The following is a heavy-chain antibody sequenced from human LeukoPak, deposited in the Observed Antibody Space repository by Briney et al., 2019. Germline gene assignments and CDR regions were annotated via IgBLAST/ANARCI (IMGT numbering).Heavy chain of an antibody. CDR1: GYTFTSYD. J-gene: IGHJ1*01. V-gene: IGHV1-8*03. CDR2: MNPNSGNT. CDR3: ARGNWELLTGYFQH. D-gene: IGHD1-26*01. Sequence: ASVKVSCKASGYTFTSYDINWVRQATGQGLEWMGWMNPNSGNTGYAQKFQGRVTITRNTSISTAYMELSSLRSEDTAVYYCARGNWELLTGYFQHWGQGTLVTVSS.